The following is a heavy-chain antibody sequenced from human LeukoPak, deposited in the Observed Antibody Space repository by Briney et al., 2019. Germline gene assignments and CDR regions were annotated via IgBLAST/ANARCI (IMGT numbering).Heavy chain of an antibody. V-gene: IGHV1-69*05. CDR1: GGTFSSYA. Sequence: GASVKVSCKASGGTFSSYAISWVRQAPGQGLEWIGGIIPIFGTANYAQKFQGRVTITTDESTSTAYMELSSLRSEDTAVYYCARSGSYGAFDYWGQGTLVAVSS. CDR2: IIPIFGTA. J-gene: IGHJ4*02. CDR3: ARSGSYGAFDY. D-gene: IGHD1-26*01.